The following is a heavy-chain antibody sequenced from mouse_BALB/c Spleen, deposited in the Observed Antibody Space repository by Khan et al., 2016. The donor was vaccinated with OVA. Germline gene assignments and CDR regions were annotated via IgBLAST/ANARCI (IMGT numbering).Heavy chain of an antibody. CDR3: ARLYYSWLAD. V-gene: IGHV1S81*02. CDR2: INPSNGRT. D-gene: IGHD2-1*01. J-gene: IGHJ3*01. Sequence: QVQLKQSGAELVKPGASVKLSCKTSGYSFTSYWLHWVKQRPGQGLEWIGEINPSNGRTNYNEKFKSKATLTVDKYSSTAYIQLSSLTSEDSAVYYCARLYYSWLADWGQGTLVSVSA. CDR1: GYSFTSYW.